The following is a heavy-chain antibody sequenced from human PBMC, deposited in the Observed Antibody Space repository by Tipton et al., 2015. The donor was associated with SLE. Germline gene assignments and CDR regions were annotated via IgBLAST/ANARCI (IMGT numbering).Heavy chain of an antibody. CDR1: GFTFSNSW. CDR2: VNTDGSSS. D-gene: IGHD3-22*01. CDR3: VDVDRC. J-gene: IGHJ1*01. V-gene: IGHV3-74*01. Sequence: SLRLSCAASGFTFSNSWMHWVRQAPGKGLVWVSGVNTDGSSSYYADSVKGRFTISRDNAKNTLYLQMNSLRDEDTAVYHCVDVDRCWGQGTLVTVSS.